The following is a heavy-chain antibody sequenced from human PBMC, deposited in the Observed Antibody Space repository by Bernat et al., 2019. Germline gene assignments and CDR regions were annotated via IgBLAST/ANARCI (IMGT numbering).Heavy chain of an antibody. CDR3: ARDQGSSWYKKYNWFDP. D-gene: IGHD6-13*01. V-gene: IGHV4-38-2*02. J-gene: IGHJ5*02. CDR2: IYHSGST. Sequence: QVQLQESGPGLVKPSQTLSLTCTVSGGSISSGYYWGWIRQPPGKGLEWIGSIYHSGSTYYNPSLKSRVTISVDTSKNQFSLKLSSVTAADTAVYYCARDQGSSWYKKYNWFDPWGQGTLVTVSS. CDR1: GGSISSGYY.